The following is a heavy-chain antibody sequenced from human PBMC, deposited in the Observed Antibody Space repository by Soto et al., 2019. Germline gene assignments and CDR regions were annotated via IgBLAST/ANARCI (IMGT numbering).Heavy chain of an antibody. Sequence: QLQLQESGPGLVKPSETLSLTCTVSGGSISSSSYYWGWIRQPPGKGLEWIGSIYYSGSTYYNPSLKSRVTISVDTSKNQFSLKLSSVTAADTAVYYCARRVDYGSGSLPYGMDVWGQGTTVTVSS. CDR3: ARRVDYGSGSLPYGMDV. J-gene: IGHJ6*02. CDR1: GGSISSSSYY. CDR2: IYYSGST. V-gene: IGHV4-39*01. D-gene: IGHD3-10*01.